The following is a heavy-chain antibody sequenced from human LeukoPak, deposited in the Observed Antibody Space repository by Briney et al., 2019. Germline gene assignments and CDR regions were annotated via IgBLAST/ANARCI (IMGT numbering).Heavy chain of an antibody. CDR2: IIPIFGTA. V-gene: IGHV1-69*01. Sequence: GSSVKVSCKASGGTFSSYAISSVRQAPGQGLEWMGGIIPIFGTANYAQKFQGRVTITADESTSTAYMELSSLRSEDTAVYYCARRRSDYYGSGSYYCLDYWGQGTLVTVSS. J-gene: IGHJ4*02. CDR1: GGTFSSYA. CDR3: ARRRSDYYGSGSYYCLDY. D-gene: IGHD3-10*01.